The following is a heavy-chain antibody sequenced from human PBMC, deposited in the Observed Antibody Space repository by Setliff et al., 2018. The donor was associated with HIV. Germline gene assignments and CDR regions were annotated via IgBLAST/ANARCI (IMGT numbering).Heavy chain of an antibody. D-gene: IGHD3-22*01. Sequence: PSETLSLTCTVSGGSISSGSYYWSWIRQPAGKGLEWIGRIFSSGSTSYNPSLKRRVTMSVDTSKNQFSLRLSSVTAADTAVYYCARDPVITMMVGPRFYFDYWGQGILVTVSS. V-gene: IGHV4-61*02. CDR2: IFSSGST. CDR1: GGSISSGSYY. CDR3: ARDPVITMMVGPRFYFDY. J-gene: IGHJ4*02.